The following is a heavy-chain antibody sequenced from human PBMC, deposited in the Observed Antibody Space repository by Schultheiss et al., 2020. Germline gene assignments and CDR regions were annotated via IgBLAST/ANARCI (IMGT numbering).Heavy chain of an antibody. D-gene: IGHD5-12*01. CDR3: ARQDVDKTMDV. Sequence: GSLRLSCAVSGDSISTDYWWSWVRQSPGKGLEWIGEIYHSGSTNYSPSLKSRVAISLDKAKNQFTLKMSSVTAADTAIYFCARQDVDKTMDVWGKGTTVTVSS. CDR1: GDSISTDYW. V-gene: IGHV4-4*01. J-gene: IGHJ6*04. CDR2: IYHSGST.